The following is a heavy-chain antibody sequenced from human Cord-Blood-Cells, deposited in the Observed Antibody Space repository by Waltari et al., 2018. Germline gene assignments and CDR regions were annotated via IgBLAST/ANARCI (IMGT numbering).Heavy chain of an antibody. J-gene: IGHJ3*02. V-gene: IGHV3-53*01. Sequence: EVQLVESGGGLIQPGGSLRLSCAASGFTVSSNYMRWVRQAPGKGLEWVSVIYSGGSTYLADSEKGRVTISRDNSNNTRYLQMNRLRAEDTAVYYCARVLRIAAAGDAFDIWGQGTMVSVSS. D-gene: IGHD6-13*01. CDR3: ARVLRIAAAGDAFDI. CDR1: GFTVSSNY. CDR2: IYSGGST.